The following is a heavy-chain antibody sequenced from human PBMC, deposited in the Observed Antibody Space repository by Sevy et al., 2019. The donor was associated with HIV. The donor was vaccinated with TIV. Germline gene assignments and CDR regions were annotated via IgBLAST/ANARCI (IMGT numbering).Heavy chain of an antibody. J-gene: IGHJ4*02. Sequence: SENLSLTCSVSGGSITSNNYYWGWIRQPPGKGLEWIGSIYHSGNTYYNPSLKSRVTVSVDTSRSHFSLKVTSVAASDTAVYFCASQPGYRSTYYGFSLSRTFDSWGPGTLVIVSS. V-gene: IGHV4-39*01. D-gene: IGHD6-19*01. CDR3: ASQPGYRSTYYGFSLSRTFDS. CDR1: GGSITSNNYY. CDR2: IYHSGNT.